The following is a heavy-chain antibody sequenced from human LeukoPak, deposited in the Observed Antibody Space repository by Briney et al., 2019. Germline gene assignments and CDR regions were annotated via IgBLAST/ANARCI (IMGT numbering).Heavy chain of an antibody. Sequence: PGGSLRLSCAAPGFTFSSYAISWVRQAPGKGLEWVSAISGSGGYTYYADSVKGRFTISRDNSKNTLYLQMNSLRAEDTAVYYCAKNWGATIYYAFDIWGQGTMVTVSS. V-gene: IGHV3-23*01. D-gene: IGHD5-12*01. J-gene: IGHJ3*02. CDR3: AKNWGATIYYAFDI. CDR1: GFTFSSYA. CDR2: ISGSGGYT.